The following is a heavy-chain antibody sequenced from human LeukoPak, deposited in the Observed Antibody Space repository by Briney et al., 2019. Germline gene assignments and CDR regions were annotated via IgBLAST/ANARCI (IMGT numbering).Heavy chain of an antibody. Sequence: GASVKVSCKASGYTFTSYGISWVRQAPGQGLEWMGWISAYNGNTNYAQKLQGRVTMTTDTSTSTAYMELRSLRSEDTAVYYCARGNALRYFDWLYVDQPFHAFDIWGQGTMVTVSS. J-gene: IGHJ3*02. V-gene: IGHV1-18*01. CDR1: GYTFTSYG. D-gene: IGHD3-9*01. CDR3: ARGNALRYFDWLYVDQPFHAFDI. CDR2: ISAYNGNT.